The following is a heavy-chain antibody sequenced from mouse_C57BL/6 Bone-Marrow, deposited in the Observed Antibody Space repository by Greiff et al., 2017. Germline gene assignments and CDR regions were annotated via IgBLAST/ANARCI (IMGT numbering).Heavy chain of an antibody. J-gene: IGHJ2*01. CDR1: GYTFTDYY. CDR3: SRRDFDY. CDR2: IYPGSGNT. Sequence: QVQLKESGAELVRPGASVKLSCKASGYTFTDYYINWVKQRPGQGLEWIARIYPGSGNTYYNEKFKGKATLTAEKSSSTAYMQLSGLTSEDSAVYFCSRRDFDYWGQGTTLTVSS. V-gene: IGHV1-76*01.